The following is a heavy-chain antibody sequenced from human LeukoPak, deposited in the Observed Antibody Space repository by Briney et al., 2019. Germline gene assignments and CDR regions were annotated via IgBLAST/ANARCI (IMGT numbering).Heavy chain of an antibody. CDR2: ISRSSRHV. V-gene: IGHV3-21*01. Sequence: GGSLRLSCAASGFTFSDYSMNWVRQAPGKGLEWVSSISRSSRHVYYAGSVKGRFTISRDNAKNSLYLQMNSLRAEDTAVYYCARVLSSGFDYWGQGTLVAVSS. J-gene: IGHJ4*02. CDR3: ARVLSSGFDY. D-gene: IGHD3-22*01. CDR1: GFTFSDYS.